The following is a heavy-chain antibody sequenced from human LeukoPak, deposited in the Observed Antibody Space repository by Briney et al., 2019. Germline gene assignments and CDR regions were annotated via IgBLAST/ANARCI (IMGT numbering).Heavy chain of an antibody. V-gene: IGHV1-18*01. CDR3: ARFDYGDYERDHDY. CDR1: GGTFSSYA. J-gene: IGHJ4*02. CDR2: ISAYNGNT. Sequence: ASVKVSCKASGGTFSSYAISWVRQAPGQGLEWMGWISAYNGNTNYAQKLQGRVTMTTDTSTSTAYMELRSLRSDDTAVYYCARFDYGDYERDHDYWGQGTLVTVSS. D-gene: IGHD4-17*01.